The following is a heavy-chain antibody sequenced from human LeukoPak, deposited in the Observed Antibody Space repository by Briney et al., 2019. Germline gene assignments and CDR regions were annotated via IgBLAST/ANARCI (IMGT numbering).Heavy chain of an antibody. V-gene: IGHV3-74*01. Sequence: GGSLRLSCAASGFNFSSYWMHWVRQAPGKGLVWVSRINSDGSSISYADSVKGRFTISRDNAKNTLYMQMNSLRAEDTAVYYCARESRWDDSYYYYYMDVWGKGTTVTVSS. CDR1: GFNFSSYW. CDR2: INSDGSSI. D-gene: IGHD1-1*01. CDR3: ARESRWDDSYYYYYMDV. J-gene: IGHJ6*03.